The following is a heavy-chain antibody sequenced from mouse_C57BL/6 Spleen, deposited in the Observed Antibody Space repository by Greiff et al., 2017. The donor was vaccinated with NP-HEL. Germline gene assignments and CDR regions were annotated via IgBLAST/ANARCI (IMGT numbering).Heavy chain of an antibody. J-gene: IGHJ4*01. D-gene: IGHD2-1*01. CDR2: ISYDGSN. CDR1: GYSITSGYY. Sequence: VQLKESGPGLVKPSQSLSLTCSVTGYSITSGYYWNWIRQFPGNKLEWMGYISYDGSNNYNPSLKNRISITRDTSKNQFFLKLNSVTTEDTATYYCAGGNYDAMDYWGQGTSVTVSS. CDR3: AGGNYDAMDY. V-gene: IGHV3-6*01.